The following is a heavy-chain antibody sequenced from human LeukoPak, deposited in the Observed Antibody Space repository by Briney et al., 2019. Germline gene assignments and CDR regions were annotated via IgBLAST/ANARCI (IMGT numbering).Heavy chain of an antibody. D-gene: IGHD6-19*01. CDR2: ISYDGSNK. J-gene: IGHJ4*02. CDR3: ARGELLIAVAGDDFDY. V-gene: IGHV3-30-3*01. Sequence: PGGSLRLSCAASGFTFSSYAMHWVRQAPGKGLEWVAVISYDGSNKYYADSVKGRFTISRDNSKSTLYLQMNSLRAEDTAVYYCARGELLIAVAGDDFDYWGQGTLVTVSS. CDR1: GFTFSSYA.